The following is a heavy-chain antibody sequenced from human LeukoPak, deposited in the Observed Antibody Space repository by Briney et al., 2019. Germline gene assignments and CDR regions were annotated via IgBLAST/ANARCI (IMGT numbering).Heavy chain of an antibody. V-gene: IGHV3-23*01. J-gene: IGHJ4*02. CDR3: AKGSYYDSSGYYPDY. D-gene: IGHD3-22*01. Sequence: GGSLRLSCAASGFTFSSYAMSWVRQAPGKGLEWVSGISGSGDNTYYADSVKGRFTISRDNSKNTLYVQVNSLGTEDTAAYYCAKGSYYDSSGYYPDYWGQGTLVTVSS. CDR2: ISGSGDNT. CDR1: GFTFSSYA.